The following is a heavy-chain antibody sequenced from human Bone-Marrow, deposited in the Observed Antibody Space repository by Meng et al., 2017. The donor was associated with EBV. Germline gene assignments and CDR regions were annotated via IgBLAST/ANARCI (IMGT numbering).Heavy chain of an antibody. J-gene: IGHJ4*02. CDR2: ISGSGGST. V-gene: IGHV3-23*01. Sequence: EVKLLESGGGLVQRGGSLRPSCAASGFTFSSYAMSWVRQAPGKGLEWVSAISGSGGSTYYADSVKGRFTISRDNSKNTLYLQMNSLRAEDTAVYYCAKWGSAMANFDYWGQGTLGTVSS. D-gene: IGHD5-18*01. CDR3: AKWGSAMANFDY. CDR1: GFTFSSYA.